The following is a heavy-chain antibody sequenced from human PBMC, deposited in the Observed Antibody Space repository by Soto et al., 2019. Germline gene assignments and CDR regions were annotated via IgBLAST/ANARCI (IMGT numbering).Heavy chain of an antibody. Sequence: QLLLQESGPGLVKPSETLSLTCAVSGASISESSHYWAWIRQPPGKGLEWIASIYYTGRTYYNPPLRGRLTISIDTSRDQFSLNLSSVTAADMAVYYCAPHLGNYGDWAFDFWGQGTLVPVSS. CDR3: APHLGNYGDWAFDF. CDR1: GASISESSHY. D-gene: IGHD4-17*01. J-gene: IGHJ4*02. CDR2: IYYTGRT. V-gene: IGHV4-39*01.